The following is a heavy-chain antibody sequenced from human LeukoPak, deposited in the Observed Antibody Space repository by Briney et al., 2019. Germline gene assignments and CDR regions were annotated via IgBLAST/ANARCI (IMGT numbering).Heavy chain of an antibody. CDR3: ATSRGSCSSTSCRDDYYFDY. V-gene: IGHV1-2*02. CDR2: INPNSGGT. D-gene: IGHD2-2*01. Sequence: ASVKVSCKASGYTFTGYYMHWVRRAPGQGLEWMGWINPNSGGTNYAQKFQGRVTMTRDTSISTAYMELSRLRSDDTAVYYCATSRGSCSSTSCRDDYYFDYWGQGTLVTVSS. CDR1: GYTFTGYY. J-gene: IGHJ4*02.